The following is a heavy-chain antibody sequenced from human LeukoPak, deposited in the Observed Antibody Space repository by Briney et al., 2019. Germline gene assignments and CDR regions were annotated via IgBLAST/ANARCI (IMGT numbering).Heavy chain of an antibody. V-gene: IGHV1-46*01. D-gene: IGHD6-19*01. CDR2: INPSGGST. J-gene: IGHJ4*02. Sequence: ASVKVSCKASGYTFTSYYMHWVRQAPGQGLEWMGIINPSGGSTSYAQKFQGRVTMTRDMFTSTVYMELSSLRSEDTAVYYCARVVAVAGSYDYWGQGTLVTVSS. CDR3: ARVVAVAGSYDY. CDR1: GYTFTSYY.